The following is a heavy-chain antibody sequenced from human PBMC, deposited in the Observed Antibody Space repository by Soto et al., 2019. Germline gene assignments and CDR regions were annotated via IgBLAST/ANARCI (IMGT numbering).Heavy chain of an antibody. CDR3: ARGVAPGQTADPYAFDI. CDR2: ITPIAETT. D-gene: IGHD3-3*01. J-gene: IGHJ3*02. CDR1: GVPFTRYA. V-gene: IGHV1-69*01. Sequence: QAQLVQSGAEVRKPGSSVRVSCRASGVPFTRYAVSWVRQAPGQGLEWIGGITPIAETTNYAQKFRGRLSITADESTDTVHMELRRLTSDDTAVYFCARGVAPGQTADPYAFDIWGQGSRVTVSS.